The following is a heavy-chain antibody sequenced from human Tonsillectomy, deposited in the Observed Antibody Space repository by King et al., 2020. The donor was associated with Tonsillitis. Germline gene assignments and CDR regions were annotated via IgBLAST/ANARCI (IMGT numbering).Heavy chain of an antibody. CDR3: ARDLDGLDI. J-gene: IGHJ3*02. CDR2: IFYDGSNK. CDR1: GFMFTSYG. V-gene: IGHV3-33*01. Sequence: VQLVESGGGVVQPGRSLRLSCAASGFMFTSYGMHWVRQAPGKGLEWVAVIFYDGSNKYYADSVKGRFTISRDNSKNTLYLQMNSLGADDTAVYYCARDLDGLDIWGQGTMVTVSS.